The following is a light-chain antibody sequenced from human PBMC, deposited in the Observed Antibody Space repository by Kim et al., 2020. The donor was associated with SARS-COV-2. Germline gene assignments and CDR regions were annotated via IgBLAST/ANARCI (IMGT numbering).Light chain of an antibody. J-gene: IGLJ2*01. V-gene: IGLV3-1*01. CDR1: KLGHKF. CDR3: QAWDSSTAA. Sequence: SVSPGQTASISCSGDKLGHKFVSWFQQKPGQSPVLVIHEDNKRPSGIPERFSGSNSGNTATLTISGTQAMDEADYYCQAWDSSTAAFGGGTKVTVL. CDR2: EDN.